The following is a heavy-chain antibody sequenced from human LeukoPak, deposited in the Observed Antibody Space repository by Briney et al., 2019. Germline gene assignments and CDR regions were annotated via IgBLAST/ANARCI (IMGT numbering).Heavy chain of an antibody. D-gene: IGHD2/OR15-2a*01. Sequence: PGGSLRLSCAASGFTVSSNYMSWVRQAPGKGLEWLGRIKPNTDGGTAAYAAPVEDRFTISRDDLKGMLYLQMNSLKIEDTAVYYCATYPQNRHWGQGTLVTVSS. CDR2: IKPNTDGGTA. CDR3: ATYPQNRH. J-gene: IGHJ4*02. V-gene: IGHV3-15*01. CDR1: GFTVSSNY.